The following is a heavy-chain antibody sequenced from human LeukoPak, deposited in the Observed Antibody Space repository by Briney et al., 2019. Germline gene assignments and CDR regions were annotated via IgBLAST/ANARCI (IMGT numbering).Heavy chain of an antibody. CDR1: GGTFSSYA. CDR2: IIPIFGTA. J-gene: IGHJ6*02. Sequence: SVKVSCKASGGTFSSYAISWVRQAPGQGLEWMGGIIPIFGTANYAQKFQGRVTITADESTSTAYMELSSLRSEDTAVYYCARVIAAYYYGMDVWGQGTTVTVSS. CDR3: ARVIAAYYYGMDV. V-gene: IGHV1-69*13. D-gene: IGHD6-13*01.